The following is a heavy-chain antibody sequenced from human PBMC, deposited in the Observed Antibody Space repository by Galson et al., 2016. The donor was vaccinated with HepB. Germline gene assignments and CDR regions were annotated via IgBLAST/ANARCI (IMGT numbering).Heavy chain of an antibody. Sequence: SLRLSCAASGLSFSRKWMTWVRQAPGKGLEWVANIKQDGSEKYYADSVKGRFTISRDNTENSLYLQMNSLRAEDTAVYYRARGYSWVDVWGQGTTVTVSS. V-gene: IGHV3-7*01. D-gene: IGHD2-15*01. CDR1: GLSFSRKW. CDR3: ARGYSWVDV. CDR2: IKQDGSEK. J-gene: IGHJ6*02.